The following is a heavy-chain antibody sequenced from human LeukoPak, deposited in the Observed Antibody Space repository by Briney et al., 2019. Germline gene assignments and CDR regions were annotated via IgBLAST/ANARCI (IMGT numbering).Heavy chain of an antibody. J-gene: IGHJ3*02. CDR2: ISYSGGP. Sequence: SETLSLTCTVSGDSISSYHWSWTRQPPGKGLEWIGYISYSGGPNYNPSHKSRVTISVDTYKNQFSLKLSSVTAADTAVYYCARDRPNVDSTGYYSRHDAFDIWGQGTMVTVSS. D-gene: IGHD3-22*01. CDR3: ARDRPNVDSTGYYSRHDAFDI. CDR1: GDSISSYH. V-gene: IGHV4-59*12.